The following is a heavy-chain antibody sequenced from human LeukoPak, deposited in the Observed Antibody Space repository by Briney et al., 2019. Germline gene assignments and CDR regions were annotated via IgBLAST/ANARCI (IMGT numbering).Heavy chain of an antibody. J-gene: IGHJ5*02. CDR1: GFTFSRYW. CDR3: ARGWGADTNWYAAWFDP. Sequence: GGSLRLSCAASGFTFSRYWMHWVRKAPGKGLVWVSRIDSDGSRTTYADSVKGRSTISRDNAKNRLYLQMNSLRAEDTAVYYCARGWGADTNWYAAWFDPWGQGTLVTVSS. CDR2: IDSDGSRT. D-gene: IGHD1-1*01. V-gene: IGHV3-74*01.